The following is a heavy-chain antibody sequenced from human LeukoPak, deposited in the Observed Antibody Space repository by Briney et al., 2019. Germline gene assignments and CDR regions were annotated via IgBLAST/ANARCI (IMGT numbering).Heavy chain of an antibody. CDR3: ARQGYCRDSNCYRWFDP. CDR2: AHSDGTT. D-gene: IGHD2-21*01. J-gene: IGHJ5*02. CDR1: GGSFSSYH. Sequence: SETLSLTCTVSGGSFSSYHWSWIRQFVGKGLEWIGRAHSDGTTNYNPSLKSRVTMSIDTSKNQFSLKLNSVTAADTAVYYCARQGYCRDSNCYRWFDPWGQGTLVTVSS. V-gene: IGHV4-4*07.